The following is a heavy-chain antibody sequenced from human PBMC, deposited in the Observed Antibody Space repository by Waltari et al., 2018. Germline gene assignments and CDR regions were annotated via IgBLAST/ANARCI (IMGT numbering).Heavy chain of an antibody. V-gene: IGHV3-9*01. D-gene: IGHD4-17*01. CDR1: GFTFENYA. CDR3: AKGSSHDFGDFGQSFDY. CDR2: SNLRGGSV. Sequence: EVQLVESGGGLVQPGRSLRLSCAASGFTFENYAMYWVRKIPGKGLGWVSGSNLRGGSVGYADFTKGRFTISRDNAKNSLYLEMNNLRAEDTALFYCAKGSSHDFGDFGQSFDYWGQGTLVTVSS. J-gene: IGHJ4*02.